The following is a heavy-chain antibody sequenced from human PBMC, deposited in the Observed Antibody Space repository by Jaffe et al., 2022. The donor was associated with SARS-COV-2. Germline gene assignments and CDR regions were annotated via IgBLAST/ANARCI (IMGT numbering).Heavy chain of an antibody. Sequence: QVHLQESGPRLVKPSERLSLTCSVSGDSFGNWYWSWIRQPPGRRPEWIGYIHHSGATNFNPSLKSRISMSIDTSKNEFSLNLNSVTAADTAVYYCARGRCIKTNCPLDFWGRGTLVTVSS. V-gene: IGHV4-59*01. D-gene: IGHD2-2*01. J-gene: IGHJ4*02. CDR2: IHHSGAT. CDR1: GDSFGNWY. CDR3: ARGRCIKTNCPLDF.